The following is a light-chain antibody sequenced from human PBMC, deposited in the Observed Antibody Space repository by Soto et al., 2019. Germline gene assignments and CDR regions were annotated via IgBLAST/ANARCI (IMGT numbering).Light chain of an antibody. V-gene: IGKV2-28*01. Sequence: DIVMTQSPLSLPVTPGEPASISCRSSQSLLHSDGYNSLDWYLQKPGQSPQILIYLGSNRASGVPDRFSGSGSGTDFTLKISRVEAEDVGVYYCVQGLQTPFTFGPGTKVDI. CDR2: LGS. J-gene: IGKJ3*01. CDR3: VQGLQTPFT. CDR1: QSLLHSDGYNS.